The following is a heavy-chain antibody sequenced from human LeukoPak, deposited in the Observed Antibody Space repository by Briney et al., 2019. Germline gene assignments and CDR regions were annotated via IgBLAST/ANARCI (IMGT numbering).Heavy chain of an antibody. J-gene: IGHJ6*02. CDR1: GYTFTGYY. CDR3: ARVLTIFDYGMDV. CDR2: INPNSGGT. D-gene: IGHD3-3*01. Sequence: ASVKVSCKASGYTFTGYYMHWVRQAPGQGVEWMGWINPNSGGTNYAQKFQGRVTMTRDTSTSTVYMELSSLRSEDTAVYYCARVLTIFDYGMDVWGQGTTVTVSS. V-gene: IGHV1-2*02.